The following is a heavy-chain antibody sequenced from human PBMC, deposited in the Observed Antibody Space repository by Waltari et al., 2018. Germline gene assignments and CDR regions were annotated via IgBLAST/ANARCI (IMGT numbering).Heavy chain of an antibody. J-gene: IGHJ2*01. CDR2: INQSGSN. Sequence: QVQLQQWGAGLLKPSETLSLTCAVYGGAFSGYYWSWLRQPPGKGLEWIGEINQSGSNNYNPSLKSRVTISVDTSKNQFSLKLSSVTAADTAVYYCAIGVPPPFIVGATCVYFDLWGRGTLVSVSS. D-gene: IGHD1-26*01. V-gene: IGHV4-34*01. CDR1: GGAFSGYY. CDR3: AIGVPPPFIVGATCVYFDL.